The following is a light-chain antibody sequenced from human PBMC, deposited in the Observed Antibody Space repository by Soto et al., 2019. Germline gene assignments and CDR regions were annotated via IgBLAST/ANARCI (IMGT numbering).Light chain of an antibody. Sequence: IQVTQSTSSLSAGVLDGFTISCRARQGIRSDLGWYQQKPGKAPRLLIYAASTLQSGVASRFSGSGSGTEFTLIISGLQPDDSATYYCQQYTNTNNPWMFGQGTKV. CDR3: QQYTNTNNPWM. CDR1: QGIRSD. J-gene: IGKJ1*01. V-gene: IGKV1-17*01. CDR2: AAS.